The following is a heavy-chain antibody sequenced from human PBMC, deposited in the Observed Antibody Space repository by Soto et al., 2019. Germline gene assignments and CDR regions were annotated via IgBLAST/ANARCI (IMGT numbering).Heavy chain of an antibody. CDR1: GFTFSSYE. Sequence: SLRLSCAASGFTFSSYEMNWVRQAPGKGLEWVSYISSSGSTIYYADSVKGRFTISRDNAKNSLYLQMNSLRAEDTAVYYCASWPYYDFWSGNGMDGRGQGTTVTGPS. J-gene: IGHJ6*02. V-gene: IGHV3-48*03. CDR2: ISSSGSTI. CDR3: ASWPYYDFWSGNGMDG. D-gene: IGHD3-3*01.